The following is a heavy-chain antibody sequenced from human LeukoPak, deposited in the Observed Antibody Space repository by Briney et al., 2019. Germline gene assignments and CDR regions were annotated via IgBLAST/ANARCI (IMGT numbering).Heavy chain of an antibody. J-gene: IGHJ4*02. CDR1: GFTFSRYS. Sequence: GGSLRLSCAASGFTFSRYSMNWVRQAPGKGLEWVSSISSSSSYIYYADSVKGRFTISRDNAKNSLYLQMNSLRAEDTAVYHCATGTQGLFDYRGQGTLVTVSS. V-gene: IGHV3-21*01. CDR3: ATGTQGLFDY. CDR2: ISSSSSYI.